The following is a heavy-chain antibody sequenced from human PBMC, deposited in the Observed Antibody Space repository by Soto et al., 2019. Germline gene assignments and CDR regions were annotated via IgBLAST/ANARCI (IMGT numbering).Heavy chain of an antibody. D-gene: IGHD3-10*01. CDR2: ISNYNGNT. J-gene: IGHJ4*02. CDR1: GYTFTAYG. V-gene: IGHV1-18*01. Sequence: QVQLVQSGTEMKKPGASGKVSCKASGYTFTAYGINWVRQAPGQGLEWRGGISNYNGNTNYAQRFQGRVTMTTDTSTTTAYMELRSLRSEDTTVYYCTRTHGELRGSGSNEYWGQGTLVTVSS. CDR3: TRTHGELRGSGSNEY.